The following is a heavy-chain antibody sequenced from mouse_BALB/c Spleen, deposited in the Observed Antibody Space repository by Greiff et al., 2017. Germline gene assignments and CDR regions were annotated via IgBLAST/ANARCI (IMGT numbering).Heavy chain of an antibody. CDR3: ARLRSTMITTGCFDY. CDR2: INPSNGRT. CDR1: GYTFTSYW. D-gene: IGHD2-4*01. J-gene: IGHJ2*01. Sequence: QVQLQQPGAELVKPGASVKLSCKASGYTFTSYWMHWVKQRPGQGLEWIGEINPSNGRTNYNEKFKSKATLTVDKSSSTAYMQLSSLTSEDSAVYYCARLRSTMITTGCFDYWGQGTTVTVSS. V-gene: IGHV1S81*02.